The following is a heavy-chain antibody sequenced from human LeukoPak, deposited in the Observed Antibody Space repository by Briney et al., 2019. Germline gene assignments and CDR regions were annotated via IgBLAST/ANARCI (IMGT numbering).Heavy chain of an antibody. J-gene: IGHJ4*02. CDR2: IRSGSNYI. Sequence: GGCLRLSCAASGFTFSSYSMNWVRQAPGKGLEWVSSIRSGSNYIYYADSVRGRFTISRDNAKNSLYLQLNSLRAEDTAVYYCARLRGYCSSSSCYGAEDYWGQGTLVTVSS. CDR1: GFTFSSYS. D-gene: IGHD2-2*01. CDR3: ARLRGYCSSSSCYGAEDY. V-gene: IGHV3-21*01.